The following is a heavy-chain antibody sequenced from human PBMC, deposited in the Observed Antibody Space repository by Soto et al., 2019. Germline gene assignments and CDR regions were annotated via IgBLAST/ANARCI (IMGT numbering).Heavy chain of an antibody. D-gene: IGHD3-22*01. CDR1: GYTFTSYG. J-gene: IGHJ6*02. CDR2: ISAYNGNT. CDR3: ARGGRHDSSGYYLPFSGMDV. V-gene: IGHV1-18*01. Sequence: QVQLVQSGAEVKKPGASVKVSCKASGYTFTSYGISWVRQAPGQGLEWMGWISAYNGNTNYAQKLQGRVTMTTDTSTSTAYMELRSLRSDDPAVYYCARGGRHDSSGYYLPFSGMDVWGQGTTVTVSS.